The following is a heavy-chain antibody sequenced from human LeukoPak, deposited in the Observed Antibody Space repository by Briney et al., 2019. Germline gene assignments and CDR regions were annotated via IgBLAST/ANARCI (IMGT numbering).Heavy chain of an antibody. CDR1: GGTFSSYA. CDR2: IIPIFGTA. D-gene: IGHD3-9*01. J-gene: IGHJ4*02. V-gene: IGHV1-69*06. Sequence: GSSVKVSCKASGGTFSSYAISWVRQAPGQGLEWMGGIIPIFGTANYAQKFQGRVTITADKPTSTAYMELSSLRSEDTAVYYCARALRYFDWSKPFDYWGQGTLVTVSS. CDR3: ARALRYFDWSKPFDY.